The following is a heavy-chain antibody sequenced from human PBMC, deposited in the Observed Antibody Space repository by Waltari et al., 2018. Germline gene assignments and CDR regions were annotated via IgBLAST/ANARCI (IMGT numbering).Heavy chain of an antibody. CDR2: INSDGRST. CDR1: GFTFTKYW. J-gene: IGHJ6*02. CDR3: VTDDPGLGLDV. Sequence: EVQLVESGEGLFQRGGSMSVSGAASGFTFTKYWMHWVRQDAGKGLMWVAHINSDGRSTTYGDSVKGRFTITRDNARDTVYLQMTSLRAEDTAVYFCVTDDPGLGLDVWGQGTTVTVSS. V-gene: IGHV3-74*02. D-gene: IGHD7-27*01.